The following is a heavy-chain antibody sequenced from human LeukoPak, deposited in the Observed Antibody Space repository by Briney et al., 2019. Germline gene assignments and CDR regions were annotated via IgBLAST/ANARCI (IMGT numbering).Heavy chain of an antibody. CDR2: ISSSSSYI. Sequence: GGSLRLSCAASGFTFSSYSMNWARQAPGKGLEWVSSISSSSSYIYYADSVKGRFTVSRDNAKNSLYLQMNSLRAEDTAVYYCARGGEQIQLWSFDYWGQGTLVTVSS. V-gene: IGHV3-21*01. CDR3: ARGGEQIQLWSFDY. CDR1: GFTFSSYS. D-gene: IGHD5-18*01. J-gene: IGHJ4*02.